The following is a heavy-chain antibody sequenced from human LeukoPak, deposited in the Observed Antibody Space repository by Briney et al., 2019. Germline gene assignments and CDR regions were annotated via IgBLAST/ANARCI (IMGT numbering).Heavy chain of an antibody. Sequence: GGSLRLSWAASGFTFDDYAMHWVRQAPGKGLEWVSGISWNSGSIGYADSVKGRFTISRDNAKNSLYLQMNSLRAEDTALYYCAKDKYSSSWDYSDYWGQGTLVTVSS. D-gene: IGHD6-13*01. J-gene: IGHJ4*02. CDR3: AKDKYSSSWDYSDY. CDR2: ISWNSGSI. CDR1: GFTFDDYA. V-gene: IGHV3-9*01.